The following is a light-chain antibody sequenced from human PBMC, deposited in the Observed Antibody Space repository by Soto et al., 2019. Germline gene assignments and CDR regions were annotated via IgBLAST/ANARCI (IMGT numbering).Light chain of an antibody. CDR3: QQYGNPISVT. CDR2: GAS. Sequence: EIVYTQSPCNLSLSTGERATLSCRASQFVSSTYLAWYQQRPGQAPRLLIYGASSRATGIPDRFSGSGFGTDFTLTISKVEPEDFAVYYCQQYGNPISVTFGQGARLEV. V-gene: IGKV3-20*01. J-gene: IGKJ5*01. CDR1: QFVSSTY.